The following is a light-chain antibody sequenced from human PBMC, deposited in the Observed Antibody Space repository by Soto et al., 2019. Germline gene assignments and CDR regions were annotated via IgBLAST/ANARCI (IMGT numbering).Light chain of an antibody. Sequence: QSALTQPASVSGSPGQSITISCTGTSRDVGNYNYVSWYQQHPGKAPKLMIYEVSNRPSGVSNRFSGSKSGDTASLTISGLRAEDEADYYCSSYTSSSTYVFGTGTKV. CDR3: SSYTSSSTYV. CDR1: SRDVGNYNY. V-gene: IGLV2-14*01. CDR2: EVS. J-gene: IGLJ1*01.